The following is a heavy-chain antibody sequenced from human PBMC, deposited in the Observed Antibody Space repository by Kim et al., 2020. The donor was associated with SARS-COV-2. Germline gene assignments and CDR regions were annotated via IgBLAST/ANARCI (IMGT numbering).Heavy chain of an antibody. J-gene: IGHJ4*02. D-gene: IGHD3-10*01. CDR1: GYTFTSYD. CDR3: ARGSRKYYYGSGPCGY. Sequence: ASVKVSCKASGYTFTSYDINWVRQATGQGLEWMGWMNPNSGNTGYAQKFQGRVTMTRNTSISTAYMELSSLRSEDTAVYYCARGSRKYYYGSGPCGYWGQGTLVTVSS. V-gene: IGHV1-8*01. CDR2: MNPNSGNT.